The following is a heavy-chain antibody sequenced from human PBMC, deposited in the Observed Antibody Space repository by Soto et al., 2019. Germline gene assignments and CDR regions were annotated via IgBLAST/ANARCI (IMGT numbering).Heavy chain of an antibody. D-gene: IGHD2-2*01. Sequence: ASVKVSCKASGYTFTSYAMHWVRQAPGQRLEWMGWINAGNGNTKYSQKFQGRVTITRDTSASTAYMELSSLRSEDTAVYYCARDYCSTTSCHLRPYYYFMDVWGKGTTVTVSS. V-gene: IGHV1-3*01. J-gene: IGHJ6*03. CDR1: GYTFTSYA. CDR3: ARDYCSTTSCHLRPYYYFMDV. CDR2: INAGNGNT.